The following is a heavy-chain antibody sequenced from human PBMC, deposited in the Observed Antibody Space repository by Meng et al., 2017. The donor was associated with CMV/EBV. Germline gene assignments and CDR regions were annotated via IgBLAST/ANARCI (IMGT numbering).Heavy chain of an antibody. D-gene: IGHD3-3*01. J-gene: IGHJ5*02. CDR2: INHSGST. CDR3: ARGSRRLPRFNWFDP. V-gene: IGHV4-34*01. CDR1: GGSFSGYY. Sequence: QWQHHQWGAGLLKPSETLSLTCAVYGGSFSGYYWSWIRQPPGKGLEWIGEINHSGSTNYNPSLKSRVTISVDTSKNQFSLKLSSVTAADTAVYYCARGSRRLPRFNWFDPWGQGTLVTVSS.